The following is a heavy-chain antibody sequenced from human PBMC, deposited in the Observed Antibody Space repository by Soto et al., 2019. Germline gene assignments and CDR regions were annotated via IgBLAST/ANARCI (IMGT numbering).Heavy chain of an antibody. CDR2: IYPGDSDT. Sequence: GESLKISCQASGYTLTTYWIAWVRQMPGKGLEWMGIIYPGDSDTKYSPSFQGHVTISADKSINTAYLQWSSLKASDTAMYFCATTTAFAPLARFDRWGQGTLVTVSS. CDR3: ATTTAFAPLARFDR. J-gene: IGHJ5*02. CDR1: GYTLTTYW. V-gene: IGHV5-51*01. D-gene: IGHD3-16*01.